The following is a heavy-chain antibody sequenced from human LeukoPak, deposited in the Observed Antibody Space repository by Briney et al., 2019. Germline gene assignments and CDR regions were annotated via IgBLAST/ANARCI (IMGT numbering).Heavy chain of an antibody. Sequence: PGGSLRLSCAASGFTFSSYSMNWVRQAPGKGLEWVSNISSSSSTIYYADSVKGRFTISRDNAKNSLYLQMNSLRDEDTAVYYCAREILRLAARLFYYWGQGTLVTVSS. D-gene: IGHD6-6*01. V-gene: IGHV3-48*02. CDR3: AREILRLAARLFYY. J-gene: IGHJ4*02. CDR1: GFTFSSYS. CDR2: ISSSSSTI.